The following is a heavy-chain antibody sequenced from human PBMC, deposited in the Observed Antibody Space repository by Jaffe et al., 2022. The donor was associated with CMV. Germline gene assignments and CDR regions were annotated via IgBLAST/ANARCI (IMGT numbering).Heavy chain of an antibody. J-gene: IGHJ4*02. CDR1: GGSFSGYY. V-gene: IGHV4-34*01. CDR3: AIHPKWEPLRPFDY. Sequence: QVQLQQWGAGLLKPSETLSLTCAVYGGSFSGYYWSWIRQPPGKGLEWIGEINHSGSTNYNPSLKSRVTISVDTSKNQFSLKLSSVTAADTAVYYCAIHPKWEPLRPFDYWGQGTLVTVSS. D-gene: IGHD1-26*01. CDR2: INHSGST.